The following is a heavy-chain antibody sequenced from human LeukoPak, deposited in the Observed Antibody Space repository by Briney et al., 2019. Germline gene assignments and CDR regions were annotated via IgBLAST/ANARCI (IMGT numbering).Heavy chain of an antibody. CDR2: IYYSGST. Sequence: TGGSLRLSCAASGFTFSSYAMTWVRQAPGKGLEWIGYIYYSGSTNYNPSLKSRVTISVDTSKNQFSLKLSSVTAADTAVYYCARWGYSYGQYYFDYWGQGTLVTVSS. CDR3: ARWGYSYGQYYFDY. V-gene: IGHV4-59*08. J-gene: IGHJ4*02. CDR1: GFTFSSYA. D-gene: IGHD5-18*01.